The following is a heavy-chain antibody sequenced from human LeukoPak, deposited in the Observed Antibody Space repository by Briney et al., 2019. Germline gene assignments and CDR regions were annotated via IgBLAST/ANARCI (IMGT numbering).Heavy chain of an antibody. Sequence: GGSLRLSCAASGFTFDDYAMHWVRQAPGKGLEWVSGTNWNSNSIGYADSVKGRFTISRDNAKNSLYLQMNSLRAEDTAFYYCAKEGLGYSYGYNYYYYYMDVWGKGTTVTISS. J-gene: IGHJ6*03. CDR2: TNWNSNSI. D-gene: IGHD5-18*01. V-gene: IGHV3-9*01. CDR3: AKEGLGYSYGYNYYYYYMDV. CDR1: GFTFDDYA.